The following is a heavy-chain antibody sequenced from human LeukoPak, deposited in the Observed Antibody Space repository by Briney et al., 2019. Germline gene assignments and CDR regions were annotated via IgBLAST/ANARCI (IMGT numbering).Heavy chain of an antibody. D-gene: IGHD6-19*01. CDR3: ATTLITVAGLSFDY. V-gene: IGHV4-4*07. Sequence: NSSETLSLTCTVSGGSISSYYWSWIRQPAGKGLEWIGRIYTSGSTNYNPSLKSRVTMSVDTSKNQFSLKLSSVTAADTAVYYCATTLITVAGLSFDYWGQGTLVTVSS. CDR2: IYTSGST. J-gene: IGHJ4*02. CDR1: GGSISSYY.